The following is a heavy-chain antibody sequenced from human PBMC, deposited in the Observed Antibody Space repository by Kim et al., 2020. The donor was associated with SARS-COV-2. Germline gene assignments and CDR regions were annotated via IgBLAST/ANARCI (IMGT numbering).Heavy chain of an antibody. CDR1: GFTFSSYA. D-gene: IGHD3-9*01. Sequence: GGSLRLSCAASGFTFSSYAMSWVSQAPGKGREWVSAISGMGGRTYYADSVKGRFTIARDNSKNTLYLQMNSLRAEDTAVYYCAKGEYYDILTGYNFDYWGQGTLVTVSS. CDR2: ISGMGGRT. J-gene: IGHJ4*02. V-gene: IGHV3-23*01. CDR3: AKGEYYDILTGYNFDY.